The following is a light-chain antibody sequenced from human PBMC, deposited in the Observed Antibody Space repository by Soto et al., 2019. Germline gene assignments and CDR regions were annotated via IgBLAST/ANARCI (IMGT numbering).Light chain of an antibody. CDR1: QSVSSD. Sequence: EVAMTQSPVTLSLSPGERATLSCRASQSVSSDLAWYQQKPGQAPRLLIYGASTRATDIPARFSGGGSGTEFTLTISNLQSEDFGIYYCQQYNDWPPITFGPGTKVDIK. J-gene: IGKJ3*01. V-gene: IGKV3-15*01. CDR2: GAS. CDR3: QQYNDWPPIT.